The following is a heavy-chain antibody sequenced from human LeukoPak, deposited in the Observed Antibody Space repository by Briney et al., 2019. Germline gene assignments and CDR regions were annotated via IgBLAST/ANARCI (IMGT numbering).Heavy chain of an antibody. CDR1: GFTFSSYG. V-gene: IGHV3-30*02. D-gene: IGHD4-11*01. J-gene: IGHJ4*02. Sequence: PGGSLRLSCAASGFTFSSYGMHWVRQAPGKGLEWVAFIRYDGSNKYYADSVKGRFTISRDNAKNTLYLQMDSLRAEDTAMYYCARGRNGPFDYWGQGTLVTVSS. CDR3: ARGRNGPFDY. CDR2: IRYDGSNK.